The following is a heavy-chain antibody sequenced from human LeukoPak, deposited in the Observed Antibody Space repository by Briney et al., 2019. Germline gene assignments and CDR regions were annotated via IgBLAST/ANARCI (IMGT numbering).Heavy chain of an antibody. CDR2: INQHGSEK. Sequence: GGSLRLSCAASGDTFGRYWMSWVRQAPGKGLEWVANINQHGSEKYYGDSVKGRFTISRDNAKNSLYLQMNSLRAEDTAVYYCARDSFNSGQALGIEGSGWYSAFDIWGHGTMVTVSS. CDR1: GDTFGRYW. D-gene: IGHD6-19*01. V-gene: IGHV3-7*03. CDR3: ARDSFNSGQALGIEGSGWYSAFDI. J-gene: IGHJ3*02.